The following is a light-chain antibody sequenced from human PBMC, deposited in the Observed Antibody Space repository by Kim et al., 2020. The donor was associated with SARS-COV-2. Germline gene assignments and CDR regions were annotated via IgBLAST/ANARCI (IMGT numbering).Light chain of an antibody. CDR3: SSYTSSNTVV. CDR1: NIY. Sequence: VSGSPGQSFAIACTGTNIYGSWYQQHPGKAPKLMIYDVSNRPSGVSNRFSGSKSGNTASLTISGLQAEDEAHYYCSSYTSSNTVVFGGGTQLTVL. CDR2: DVS. J-gene: IGLJ2*01. V-gene: IGLV2-14*03.